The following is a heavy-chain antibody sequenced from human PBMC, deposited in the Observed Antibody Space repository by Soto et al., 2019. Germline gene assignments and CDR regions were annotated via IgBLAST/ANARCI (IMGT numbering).Heavy chain of an antibody. CDR1: GGSISSSNW. Sequence: QVQLQESGPGLVKPSGTLSLTCAVSGGSISSSNWWSWVRQPPGKGLEWIGEIYHSGSTNYNPSLKSRVTISVDKSKNPFSLKLRSVTAADTAVYYCARAWGAITMVRGVIVRRGGMDVWGQGTTVTVSS. CDR2: IYHSGST. V-gene: IGHV4-4*02. CDR3: ARAWGAITMVRGVIVRRGGMDV. D-gene: IGHD3-10*01. J-gene: IGHJ6*02.